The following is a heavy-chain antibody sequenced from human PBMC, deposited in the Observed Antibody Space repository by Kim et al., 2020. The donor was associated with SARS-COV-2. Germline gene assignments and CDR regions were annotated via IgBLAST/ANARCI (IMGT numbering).Heavy chain of an antibody. CDR3: AKDSGLAGTRDFDY. J-gene: IGHJ4*02. D-gene: IGHD6-19*01. V-gene: IGHV3-30*18. Sequence: GGSLRLSCAASGFTFSSYGMHWVRQAPGKGLEWVAVISYDGSNKYYADSVKGRFTISRDNSKNTLYLQMNSLRAEDTAVYYCAKDSGLAGTRDFDYWGQGTLVTVSS. CDR1: GFTFSSYG. CDR2: ISYDGSNK.